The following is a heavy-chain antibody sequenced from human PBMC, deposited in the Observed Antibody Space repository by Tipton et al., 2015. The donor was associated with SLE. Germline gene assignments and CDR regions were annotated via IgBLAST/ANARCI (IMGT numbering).Heavy chain of an antibody. J-gene: IGHJ3*02. D-gene: IGHD1-26*01. CDR1: GGSISSAGHY. CDR2: IHYSGTT. V-gene: IGHV4-61*08. Sequence: TLSLTCSVSGGSISSAGHYWNWIRQQPGKGLEWIGYIHYSGTTHDNPSLKSRVTMSVDMSKNQFSLRLTSVTAADTAVYYCARTLGAIAHTVYDAFDIWGQGKMVTVSS. CDR3: ARTLGAIAHTVYDAFDI.